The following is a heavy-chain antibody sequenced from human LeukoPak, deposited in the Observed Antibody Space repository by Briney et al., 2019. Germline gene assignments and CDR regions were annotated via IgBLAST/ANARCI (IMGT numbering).Heavy chain of an antibody. CDR1: GFTFSHHG. CDR2: VGPSGART. Sequence: QSGGSLRLSCAASGFTFSHHGMNWVRQAPGKGLEWVSGVGPSGARTYYADSVKGRFTVSRDNSKNMVFLQMNSLRAEDTAVYYCAKDYSRVSKWELVYWGQGTLVTVSS. D-gene: IGHD1-26*01. V-gene: IGHV3-23*01. CDR3: AKDYSRVSKWELVY. J-gene: IGHJ4*02.